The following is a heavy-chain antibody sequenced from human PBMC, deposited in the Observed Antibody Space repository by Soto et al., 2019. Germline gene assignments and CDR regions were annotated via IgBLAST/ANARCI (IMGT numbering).Heavy chain of an antibody. CDR3: AGSYCGRTGCSYPGGY. D-gene: IGHD2-2*01. CDR2: ISGNGGST. V-gene: IGHV3-64*01. Sequence: GGSLRLSCAASGFTFSYYDMHWVRQAPGKGLEYVSGISGNGGSTYYSNSVKGRFTISRDNSKDTLYLQMGSLRTEDMAVYYCAGSYCGRTGCSYPGGYWGQGTLVTVSS. J-gene: IGHJ4*02. CDR1: GFTFSYYD.